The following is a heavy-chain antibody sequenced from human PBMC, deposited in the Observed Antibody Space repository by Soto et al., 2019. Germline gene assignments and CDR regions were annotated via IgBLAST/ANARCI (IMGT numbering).Heavy chain of an antibody. V-gene: IGHV1-8*01. CDR1: GYTFTNYD. CDR3: AREDYGARPGY. Sequence: ASVKVSCKASGYTFTNYDITWVRQATGQGLEWMGWMNPNSGNTGCAQKFQGRVTMTRNTSISTAYMELSSLRSEDTAVYYCAREDYGARPGYWGQGTLVNVSS. D-gene: IGHD4-17*01. CDR2: MNPNSGNT. J-gene: IGHJ4*02.